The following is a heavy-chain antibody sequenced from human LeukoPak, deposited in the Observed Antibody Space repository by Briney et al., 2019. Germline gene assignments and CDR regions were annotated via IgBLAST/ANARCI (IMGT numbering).Heavy chain of an antibody. D-gene: IGHD4-17*01. CDR1: GFTFSSYS. V-gene: IGHV3-21*01. J-gene: IGHJ6*02. Sequence: GGSLRLSCAASGFTFSSYSMNWVRQAPGKGLEWVSSISSSSSYIYYADSVKGRFAISRDNAKNSLYLQMNSLRAEDTAVYYCARDTDDHGDPKYYYGMDVWGQGTTVTVSS. CDR2: ISSSSSYI. CDR3: ARDTDDHGDPKYYYGMDV.